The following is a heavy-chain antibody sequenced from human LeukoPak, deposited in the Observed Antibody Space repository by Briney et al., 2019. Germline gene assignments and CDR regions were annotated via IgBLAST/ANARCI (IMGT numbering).Heavy chain of an antibody. J-gene: IGHJ5*02. CDR1: GGSVSSGSYY. CDR3: ARVLCSSTSCYDWFDP. D-gene: IGHD2-2*01. V-gene: IGHV4-61*01. CDR2: IYYSGST. Sequence: SETLSLTCTVSGGSVSSGSYYWSWIRQPPGKGLEWIGHIYYSGSTNYNPSLKSRVTISVDTSKNQFSLKLSSVTAADTAVYYCARVLCSSTSCYDWFDPWGQGTLVTVSS.